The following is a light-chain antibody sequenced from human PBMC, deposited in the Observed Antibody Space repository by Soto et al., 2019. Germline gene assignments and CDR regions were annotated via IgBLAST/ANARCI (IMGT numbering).Light chain of an antibody. V-gene: IGLV1-44*01. CDR1: SSNIGGNT. J-gene: IGLJ3*02. CDR2: SNN. Sequence: QSVLTQPPSASGTPGQRVTISCYGSSSNIGGNTVNWYQQLPGTAPKLLIYSNNQRPSGVPDRFSGSKSGTSASLAISGLQSEDEADYYCAAWDNSLNGPVFGGGTKVTVL. CDR3: AAWDNSLNGPV.